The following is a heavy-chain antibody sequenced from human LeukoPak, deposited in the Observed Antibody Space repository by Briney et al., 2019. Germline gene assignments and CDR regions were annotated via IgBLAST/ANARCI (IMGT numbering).Heavy chain of an antibody. D-gene: IGHD3-9*01. CDR1: GYTFIGYH. CDR2: INPSGGGT. J-gene: IGHJ4*02. CDR3: ARAMTGGTWRD. V-gene: IGHV1-46*01. Sequence: GASVKVSCKASGYTFIGYHMYWVRQAPGQGLEWMGRINPSGGGTRYAQKFQGRVTLTRDMSTSTVYMKVSRLRSDDTAVYYCARAMTGGTWRDRGQGTLVTVSS.